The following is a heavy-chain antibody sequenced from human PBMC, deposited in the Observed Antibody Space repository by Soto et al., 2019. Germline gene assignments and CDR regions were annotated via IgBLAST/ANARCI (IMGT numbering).Heavy chain of an antibody. CDR3: AREEKQLSRYGGDFDY. J-gene: IGHJ4*02. CDR1: DGSDNNRNYY. Sequence: SATLSLDCSSSDGSDNNRNYYWSWIRQPAGKGLEWIGHIYYIGTTNYNPSLKSRVTISVDTSKNQFSLKVTSVTAADTAVYFCAREEKQLSRYGGDFDYWGQGILVTGSS. CDR2: IYYIGTT. D-gene: IGHD3-16*01. V-gene: IGHV4-61*01.